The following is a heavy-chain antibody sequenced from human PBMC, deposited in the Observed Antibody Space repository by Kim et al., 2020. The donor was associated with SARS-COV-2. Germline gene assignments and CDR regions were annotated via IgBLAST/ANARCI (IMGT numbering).Heavy chain of an antibody. Sequence: GGSLRLSCAASGFTFSSYWMHWVRQAPGKGLVWVSRINSDGGTTRYADSVKGRFTISRDNAKSTLYLQMNSLRAEDTAGYYCASRRYTGTYYYFDYWGQG. CDR3: ASRRYTGTYYYFDY. J-gene: IGHJ4*02. D-gene: IGHD1-26*01. V-gene: IGHV3-74*01. CDR1: GFTFSSYW. CDR2: INSDGGTT.